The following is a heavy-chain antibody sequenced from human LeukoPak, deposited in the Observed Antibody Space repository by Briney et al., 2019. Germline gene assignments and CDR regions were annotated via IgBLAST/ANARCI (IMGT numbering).Heavy chain of an antibody. CDR3: ATGDSGWPPRGVY. CDR2: INPSGGST. V-gene: IGHV1-46*01. J-gene: IGHJ4*02. D-gene: IGHD6-19*01. Sequence: ASVKVSFKASGYTFTSYYIQWVRQAPGQGLEWVGIINPSGGSTTYAQKFQGRVTMTRDTSTSTVYMELSSLRSEDTAVYYCATGDSGWPPRGVYWGQGTLVTVSS. CDR1: GYTFTSYY.